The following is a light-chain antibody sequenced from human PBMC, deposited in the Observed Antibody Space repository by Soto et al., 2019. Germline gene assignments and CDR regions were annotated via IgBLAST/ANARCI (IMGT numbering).Light chain of an antibody. Sequence: QSVLTQPPSASGTPGQRVTISCSTSSSNLGDNTVNWYQHVPGTAPKLLINSYDQRPSGVPDRFSGSRSGTSASLAISRLQSEDEADYYCAAWDATLDGYVFGTGTKLTVL. CDR3: AAWDATLDGYV. J-gene: IGLJ1*01. V-gene: IGLV1-44*01. CDR2: SYD. CDR1: SSNLGDNT.